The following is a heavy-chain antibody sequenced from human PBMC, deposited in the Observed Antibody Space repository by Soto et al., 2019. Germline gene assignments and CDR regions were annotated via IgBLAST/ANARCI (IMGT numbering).Heavy chain of an antibody. Sequence: GASVKVSCKASGGTFSIYAISWVRQAPGQGPEWMGGITPIFGTANYAQKFQGRVTITADESTNTAYMELSSLRSEDTAVYYRAREYNWNSIYYGMDVWGQGTTVTVSS. CDR2: ITPIFGTA. CDR3: AREYNWNSIYYGMDV. J-gene: IGHJ6*02. D-gene: IGHD1-7*01. V-gene: IGHV1-69*13. CDR1: GGTFSIYA.